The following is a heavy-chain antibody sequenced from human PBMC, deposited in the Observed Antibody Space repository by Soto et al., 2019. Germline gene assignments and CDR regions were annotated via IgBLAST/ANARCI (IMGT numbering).Heavy chain of an antibody. CDR1: GGSISSYY. CDR2: IYYSGST. J-gene: IGHJ4*02. Sequence: PSETLSLTCTVSGGSISSYYWSWIRQPPGKGLEWIGYIYYSGSTYYNPFLKSRVTISVDTSKNQFSLKLSSVTAADTAVYYCASVAYYYDSSGYHPPRVAFSYGYWGQGTLVTVSS. V-gene: IGHV4-59*12. D-gene: IGHD3-22*01. CDR3: ASVAYYYDSSGYHPPRVAFSYGY.